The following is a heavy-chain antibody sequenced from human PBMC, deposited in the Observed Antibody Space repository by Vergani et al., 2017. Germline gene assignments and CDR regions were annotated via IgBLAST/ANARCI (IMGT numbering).Heavy chain of an antibody. J-gene: IGHJ6*02. CDR2: INSDGSST. D-gene: IGHD2-2*01. Sequence: EVQLVESGGGLVQPGGSLRLSCAASGFTFSSYWMHWVRQAPGKGLVWVSRINSDGSSTSYADSVKGRFTISRDNAKNTLYLQMNSLRAEDTAVYYCARGRYCSSTSCIGVYYYYYYGMDVWGQXP. CDR1: GFTFSSYW. V-gene: IGHV3-74*01. CDR3: ARGRYCSSTSCIGVYYYYYYGMDV.